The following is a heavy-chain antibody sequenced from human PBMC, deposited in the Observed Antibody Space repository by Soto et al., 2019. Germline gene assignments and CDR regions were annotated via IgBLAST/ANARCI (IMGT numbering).Heavy chain of an antibody. J-gene: IGHJ3*02. Sequence: EVQLVESGGGLVQPGGSLRLSCAASGFTVSSNYMSWVRQAPGKGLEWVSVIYSGGSTYYADSVKGRFTISRDNSKNTLYLQMNSLRAEDTAVYYCARTTTYYYGSGSYLGAFDIWGQGTMVTVSS. CDR1: GFTVSSNY. D-gene: IGHD3-10*01. CDR3: ARTTTYYYGSGSYLGAFDI. CDR2: IYSGGST. V-gene: IGHV3-66*01.